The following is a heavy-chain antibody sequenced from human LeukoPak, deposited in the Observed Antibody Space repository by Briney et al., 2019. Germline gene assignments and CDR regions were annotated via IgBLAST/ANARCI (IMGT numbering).Heavy chain of an antibody. Sequence: GGSLRLSCAASGFTFSSYSMNWVRQAPGKGLEWVSSISSSSSYVYYADSVKGRFTISRDNAKNSLYLQMNSLRAEDTAVYYCARDRGTTVVTPGAFDIWGQGTMVTVSS. D-gene: IGHD4-23*01. V-gene: IGHV3-21*01. CDR1: GFTFSSYS. CDR2: ISSSSSYV. J-gene: IGHJ3*02. CDR3: ARDRGTTVVTPGAFDI.